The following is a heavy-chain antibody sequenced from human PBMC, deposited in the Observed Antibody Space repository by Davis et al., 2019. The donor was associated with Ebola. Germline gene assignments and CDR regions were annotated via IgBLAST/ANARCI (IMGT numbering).Heavy chain of an antibody. Sequence: GGSLRLSCTASGFTFGDYAMSWVRQAPGKGLEWVGFIRSKAYGGTTEYAASVKGRFTISRDDSKNTAYLQMNSLKTEDTAVYYCTSTVAGTDLDYWGQGTLVTVSS. V-gene: IGHV3-49*04. CDR1: GFTFGDYA. CDR2: IRSKAYGGTT. D-gene: IGHD6-19*01. J-gene: IGHJ4*02. CDR3: TSTVAGTDLDY.